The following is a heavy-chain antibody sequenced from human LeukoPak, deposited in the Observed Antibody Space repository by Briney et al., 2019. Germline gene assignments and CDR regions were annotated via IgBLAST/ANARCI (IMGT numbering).Heavy chain of an antibody. CDR3: ARDRHFSGWFDP. CDR1: GFTFSNYA. D-gene: IGHD6-6*01. Sequence: GGSLRLSCTASGFTFSNYAMSWVRQAPGKGLHWVSAISGGGGSTYYTDSVKGRFTISRDNSKNTLYLQMNSLRAEDTAVYYCARDRHFSGWFDPWGQGTLVTVSS. V-gene: IGHV3-23*01. CDR2: ISGGGGST. J-gene: IGHJ5*02.